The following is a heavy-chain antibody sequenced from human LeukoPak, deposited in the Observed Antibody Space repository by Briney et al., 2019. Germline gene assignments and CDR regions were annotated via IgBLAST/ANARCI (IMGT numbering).Heavy chain of an antibody. J-gene: IGHJ4*02. Sequence: PGGSLRLSCAASGFTFSSYAMSWVRQALGKGLEWVSAISGSGGSTYYADSVKGRFTISRDNSKNTLYLQMNSLRAEDTAVYYCARGDLYYYDSSGSHFDYWGQGTLVTVSS. V-gene: IGHV3-23*01. D-gene: IGHD3-22*01. CDR2: ISGSGGST. CDR1: GFTFSSYA. CDR3: ARGDLYYYDSSGSHFDY.